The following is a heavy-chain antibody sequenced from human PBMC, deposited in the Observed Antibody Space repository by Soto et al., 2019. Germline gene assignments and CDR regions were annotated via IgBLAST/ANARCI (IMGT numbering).Heavy chain of an antibody. CDR1: GGSISGSSYY. Sequence: QLHLQESGPGLVKPSETLSLTCIVSGGSISGSSYYWGWVRQPPGKGLEWIASIYYSGSTYYNPSLKSRITLSVDTFKNQFSLHLSSVTAADTAVYYCAGSSTVTTFDSWGQGTLVAVSS. D-gene: IGHD4-17*01. V-gene: IGHV4-39*01. CDR3: AGSSTVTTFDS. J-gene: IGHJ4*02. CDR2: IYYSGST.